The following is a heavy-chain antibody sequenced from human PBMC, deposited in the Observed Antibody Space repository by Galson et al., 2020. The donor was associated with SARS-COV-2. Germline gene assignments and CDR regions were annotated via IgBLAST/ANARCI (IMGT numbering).Heavy chain of an antibody. V-gene: IGHV3-9*01. D-gene: IGHD3-3*02. CDR2: ISWNSGSI. CDR3: ASLISSRGYYYYGMDV. J-gene: IGHJ6*02. CDR1: GFTFDDYA. Sequence: GGSLRLSCAASGFTFDDYAMHWVRQAPGKGLEWVSGISWNSGSIGYADSVKGRFTISRDNAKNSLYLQMNSLRAEDTALYYCASLISSRGYYYYGMDVWGQGTTVTVSS.